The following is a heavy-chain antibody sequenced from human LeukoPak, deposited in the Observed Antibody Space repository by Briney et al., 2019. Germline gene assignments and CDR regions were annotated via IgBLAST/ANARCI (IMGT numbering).Heavy chain of an antibody. CDR2: IRSKAYGGTI. CDR3: TRGPIQLWIYNAMDV. V-gene: IGHV3-49*04. CDR1: GFTFGDYA. Sequence: GGSLRLSCTTSGFTFGDYAMSWVRQAPGKGLEWVGFIRSKAYGGTIEYAASVKGRFTISRDDSKSIAYLQMNSLKIEDTALYYCTRGPIQLWIYNAMDVWGQGTTVTVSS. J-gene: IGHJ6*02. D-gene: IGHD5-18*01.